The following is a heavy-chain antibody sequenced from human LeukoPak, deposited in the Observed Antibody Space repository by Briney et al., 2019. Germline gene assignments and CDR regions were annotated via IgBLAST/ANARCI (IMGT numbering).Heavy chain of an antibody. Sequence: PSETLSLTCAVYGGSFSGYYCSWIRQPPGKGLEWIGEINHSGSTNYNPSLKSRVTISVDTSKNQFSLKLSSVTAADTAVYYCARWVPATAMPAHFDYWGQGTLVTVSS. CDR3: ARWVPATAMPAHFDY. V-gene: IGHV4-34*01. D-gene: IGHD2-2*01. J-gene: IGHJ4*02. CDR2: INHSGST. CDR1: GGSFSGYY.